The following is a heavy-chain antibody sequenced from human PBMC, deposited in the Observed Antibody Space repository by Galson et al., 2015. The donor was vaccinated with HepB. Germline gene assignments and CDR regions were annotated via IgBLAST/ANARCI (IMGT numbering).Heavy chain of an antibody. CDR3: AWSGSYSSPFDY. V-gene: IGHV3-30*14. CDR1: GFTFSSYA. CDR2: ISYDGNNK. J-gene: IGHJ4*02. D-gene: IGHD1-26*01. Sequence: SLRLSCAASGFTFSSYAMHWVRQAPGKGLEWVAVISYDGNNKYYADSVKGRFTISRDNSKNTLYLQMNSLRAEDTAVYYCAWSGSYSSPFDYWGQGTLVTVSS.